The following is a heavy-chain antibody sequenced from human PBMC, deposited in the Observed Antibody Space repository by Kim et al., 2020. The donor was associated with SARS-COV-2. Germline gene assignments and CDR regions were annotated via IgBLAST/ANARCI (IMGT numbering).Heavy chain of an antibody. D-gene: IGHD3-3*01. CDR3: AKDPRSGYPSYYFDY. V-gene: IGHV3-30*02. Sequence: DSVKGRFTISRDNTKNTLYLQMNSLSAEDTAVYYCAKDPRSGYPSYYFDYWGQGTLVTVSS. J-gene: IGHJ4*02.